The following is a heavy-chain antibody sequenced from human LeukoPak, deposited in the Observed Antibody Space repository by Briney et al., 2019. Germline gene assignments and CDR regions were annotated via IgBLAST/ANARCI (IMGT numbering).Heavy chain of an antibody. V-gene: IGHV3-23*01. J-gene: IGHJ4*02. D-gene: IGHD2-21*02. Sequence: YYTDSVKGRFTISRDNSKNTLYLQMNSLRADDTAVYYCANRPPAYCGGDCSARDYWGQGTLVTVPS. CDR3: ANRPPAYCGGDCSARDY.